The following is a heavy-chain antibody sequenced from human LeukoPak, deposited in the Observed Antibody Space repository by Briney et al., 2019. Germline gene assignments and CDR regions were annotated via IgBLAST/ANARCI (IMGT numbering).Heavy chain of an antibody. CDR1: GYTFTSYG. J-gene: IGHJ4*02. V-gene: IGHV1-18*01. CDR2: ISAYNGNT. CDR3: AREALPRRYFDY. Sequence: SVKVSCKASGYTFTSYGISWVRQAPGQGLEWMGWISAYNGNTNYAQKLQGRVTMTTDTSTSTAYMELSSLRSEDTAVYYCAREALPRRYFDYWGQGTLVTVSS.